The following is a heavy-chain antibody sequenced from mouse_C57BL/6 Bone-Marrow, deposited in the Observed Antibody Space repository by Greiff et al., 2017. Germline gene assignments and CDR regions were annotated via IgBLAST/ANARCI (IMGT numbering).Heavy chain of an antibody. D-gene: IGHD2-2*01. CDR2: IHPNSGST. CDR3: ARWLPAWFAY. J-gene: IGHJ3*01. V-gene: IGHV1-64*01. CDR1: GSTFTSYW. Sequence: QVQLQQPGAELVKPGASVKLSCKASGSTFTSYWMHWVKQRPGQGLEWIGMIHPNSGSTNYNEKFKSKATLTVDKSSSTAYMQLSSLTSEDSAVYYCARWLPAWFAYWGQGTLVTVSA.